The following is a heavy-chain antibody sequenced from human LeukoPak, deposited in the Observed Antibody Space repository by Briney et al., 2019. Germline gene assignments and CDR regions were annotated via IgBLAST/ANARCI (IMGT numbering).Heavy chain of an antibody. CDR2: ISDSGNT. CDR1: GFTFGSYW. CDR3: AKAPVTTCRGAYCYPFDY. J-gene: IGHJ4*02. D-gene: IGHD2-21*01. V-gene: IGHV3-23*01. Sequence: GGSLRLSCAASGFTFGSYWMSWVRQAPGKGLEWVSAISDSGNTYHADSVKGRFTISRDSSKNTLFLQMNRLRPEDAAVYYCAKAPVTTCRGAYCYPFDYWGQETLVTVSS.